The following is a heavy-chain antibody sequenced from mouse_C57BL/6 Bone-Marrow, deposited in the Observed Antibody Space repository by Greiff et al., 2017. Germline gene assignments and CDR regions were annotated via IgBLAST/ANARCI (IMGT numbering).Heavy chain of an antibody. V-gene: IGHV5-17*01. CDR2: ISSGSSTI. CDR1: GFTFSDYG. J-gene: IGHJ4*01. CDR3: ARQGTTDAMDY. Sequence: EVKLVESGGGLVKPGGSLQLSCAASGFTFSDYGMHWVRQAPEKGLEWVAYISSGSSTIYYADTVKGRFTISRDNAKNTLFLQMTSLRSEDTAMYYCARQGTTDAMDYWGQGTSVTVSS. D-gene: IGHD1-1*01.